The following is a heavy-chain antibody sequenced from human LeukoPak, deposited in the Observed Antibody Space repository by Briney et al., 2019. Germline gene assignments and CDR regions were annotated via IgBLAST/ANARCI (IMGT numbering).Heavy chain of an antibody. CDR2: INHSGST. D-gene: IGHD3-10*01. Sequence: SETLSLTCAVYGGSFSGYYWRWIREPPGKGLEWIGEINHSGSTNYNPSLKSRVTISVDTSKNQFSLKLSSVTAADTAVYYCARYYYGSGSYYRLGFYDYWGQGTLVTVSS. V-gene: IGHV4-34*01. CDR1: GGSFSGYY. J-gene: IGHJ4*02. CDR3: ARYYYGSGSYYRLGFYDY.